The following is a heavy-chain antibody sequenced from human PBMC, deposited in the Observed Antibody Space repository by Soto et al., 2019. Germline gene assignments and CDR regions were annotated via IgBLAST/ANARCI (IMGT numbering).Heavy chain of an antibody. CDR3: ARGGTIAAAGTGLLFFDY. Sequence: PGGSLRLSCAASGFTFSSYAMSWVRQAPGKGLEWVAVITGSGSNTYYADSVKGRFTISRDNSKNTLYLQMNSLRAEDTAVYYCARGGTIAAAGTGLLFFDYWGQGTLVTVSS. D-gene: IGHD6-13*01. CDR2: ITGSGSNT. J-gene: IGHJ4*02. CDR1: GFTFSSYA. V-gene: IGHV3-23*01.